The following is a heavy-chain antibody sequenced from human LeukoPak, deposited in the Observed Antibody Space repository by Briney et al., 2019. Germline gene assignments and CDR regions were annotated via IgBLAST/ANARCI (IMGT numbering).Heavy chain of an antibody. CDR2: ISSSSSYI. V-gene: IGHV3-21*01. J-gene: IGHJ3*02. Sequence: KTGRSLRLSCAASGFTFSSYSMNWVRQAPGKGLEWVSSISSSSSYIYYADSVKGRFTISRDNAKNSLYLQMNSLRAEDTAVYYCARAGYSYGYVGDAFDIWGQGTMVTVSS. CDR3: ARAGYSYGYVGDAFDI. D-gene: IGHD5-18*01. CDR1: GFTFSSYS.